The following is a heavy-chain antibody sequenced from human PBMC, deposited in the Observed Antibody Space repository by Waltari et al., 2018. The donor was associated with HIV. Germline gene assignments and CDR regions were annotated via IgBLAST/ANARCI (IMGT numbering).Heavy chain of an antibody. CDR1: GFTFSSYE. J-gene: IGHJ3*01. CDR2: IGSDGRTI. V-gene: IGHV3-48*03. CDR3: ARDSRGYSYGYSACDL. D-gene: IGHD2-2*03. Sequence: EGQLVEYGGGLEQPGGSVRLSCAASGFTFSSYEMNWVRQPSGKGLEWIAYIGSDGRTIFYGDSVKGRFTISRDNAKSSLYLQMNSLRADDTAVYYCARDSRGYSYGYSACDLWGQGTMVTVSS.